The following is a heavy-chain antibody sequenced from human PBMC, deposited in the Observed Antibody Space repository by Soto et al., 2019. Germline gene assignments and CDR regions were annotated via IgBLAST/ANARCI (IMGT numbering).Heavy chain of an antibody. CDR3: ARDSPPNYDFWSGYYSYYYYGMDV. V-gene: IGHV1-8*01. Sequence: QVQLVQSGAEVKKPGASVKVSCKASGYTFTSYDINWVRQATGQGLEWMGWMNPNSGNIGYAQKFQGRVTMTRNTSISTAYMELSSLRSEDTAVYYCARDSPPNYDFWSGYYSYYYYGMDVWGQGTTVTVSS. CDR1: GYTFTSYD. CDR2: MNPNSGNI. J-gene: IGHJ6*02. D-gene: IGHD3-3*01.